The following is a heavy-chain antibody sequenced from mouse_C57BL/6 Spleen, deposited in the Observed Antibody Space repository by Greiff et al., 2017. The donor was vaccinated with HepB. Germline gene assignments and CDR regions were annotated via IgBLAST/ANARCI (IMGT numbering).Heavy chain of an antibody. CDR3: ARDAEDSAMDY. Sequence: EVKLMDSGGGLVQSGRSLRLSCATSGFTFSDFYMEWVRQAPGKGLEWIAASRNKANDYTTEYSASVKGRFIVPRDTSQSILYRQMNALRAEDTAIYYCARDAEDSAMDYWGQGTSVTVSS. V-gene: IGHV7-1*01. CDR2: SRNKANDYTT. CDR1: GFTFSDFY. J-gene: IGHJ4*01.